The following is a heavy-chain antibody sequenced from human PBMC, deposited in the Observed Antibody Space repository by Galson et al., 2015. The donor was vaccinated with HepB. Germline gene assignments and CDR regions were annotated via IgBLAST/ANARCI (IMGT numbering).Heavy chain of an antibody. CDR2: INSAGNTI. CDR1: GFTFSTSC. V-gene: IGHV3-74*01. CDR3: ARASNYRFDF. Sequence: SLRLSCAASGFTFSTSCVHWVRQAPGEGLMWVSRINSAGNTIDYADSVRGRFTISRDNAKNTLYLQMSSLRDDDTAIYYCARASNYRFDFWGQGTLVTVSS. D-gene: IGHD3-10*01. J-gene: IGHJ4*02.